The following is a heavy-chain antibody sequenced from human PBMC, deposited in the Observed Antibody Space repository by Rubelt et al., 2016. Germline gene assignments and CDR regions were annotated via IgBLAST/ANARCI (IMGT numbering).Heavy chain of an antibody. CDR2: IDPRDSYT. D-gene: IGHD6-6*01. J-gene: IGHJ6*02. Sequence: ISWVRQMPGKGLEWMGRIDPRDSYTNYSPSFQGHFTLSADKSIRTAYLQWSSLKASDTAMYYCASRYSSSRSYYYGMDVWGQGTTVTVSS. CDR3: ASRYSSSRSYYYGMDV. V-gene: IGHV5-10-1*01.